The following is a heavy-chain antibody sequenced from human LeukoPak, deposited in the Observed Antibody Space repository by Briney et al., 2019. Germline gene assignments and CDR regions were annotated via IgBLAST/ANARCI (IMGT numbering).Heavy chain of an antibody. Sequence: ASVKVSCKASGYSFTTYGMNWVPQAPGQGLEWMGWFNTYTGNPTYAQGFTGRFVFSMDTSASIAYMQISSLKAEDMAIYYCARVEMATILYYFDYWGQGTLVTVSS. J-gene: IGHJ4*02. D-gene: IGHD5-24*01. CDR3: ARVEMATILYYFDY. CDR2: FNTYTGNP. V-gene: IGHV7-81*01. CDR1: GYSFTTYG.